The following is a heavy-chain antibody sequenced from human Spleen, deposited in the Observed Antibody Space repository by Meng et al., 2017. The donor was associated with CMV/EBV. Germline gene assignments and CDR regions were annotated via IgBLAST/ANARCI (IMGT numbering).Heavy chain of an antibody. CDR3: ARAPDPLGYCSSTSCYYGMDV. D-gene: IGHD2-2*01. CDR1: GFTFSSYG. J-gene: IGHJ6*02. Sequence: GESLKISCAASGFTFSSYGMHWVRQAPGKGLEWVAVISYDGSNKYYADSVKGRFTISRDNSKNTLYLQMNSLRAEDTAVYYCARAPDPLGYCSSTSCYYGMDVWGQGTTVTVSS. V-gene: IGHV3-30*19. CDR2: ISYDGSNK.